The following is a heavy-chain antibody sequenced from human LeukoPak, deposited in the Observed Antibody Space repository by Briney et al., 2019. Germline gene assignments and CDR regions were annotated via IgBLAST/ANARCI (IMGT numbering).Heavy chain of an antibody. CDR2: IYHSGST. CDR1: GGPISNRTYH. CDR3: AREDPQTTVPEGMDV. D-gene: IGHD4-17*01. V-gene: IGHV4-39*07. J-gene: IGHJ6*02. Sequence: SETLSLTCTVSGGPISNRTYHWGWIRQPPGKGLEWIGSIYHSGSTYYDPSLKSRVTISVDTSKNQFSLQLRSVTAADTAVYYCAREDPQTTVPEGMDVWGQGTTVTVSS.